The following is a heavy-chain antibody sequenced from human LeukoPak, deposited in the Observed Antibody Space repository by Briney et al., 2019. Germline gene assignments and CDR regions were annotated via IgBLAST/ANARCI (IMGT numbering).Heavy chain of an antibody. J-gene: IGHJ4*02. CDR2: IIPIFGTA. Sequence: GGSLRLSCAASGFTFSSYAISWVRQAPGQGLEWMGGIIPIFGTANYAQKFQGRVTITADESTSTAYMELSSLRSEDTAVYYCAGFLAVAGTFEAGGLDYWGQGTLVTVSS. V-gene: IGHV1-69*01. CDR3: AGFLAVAGTFEAGGLDY. CDR1: GFTFSSYA. D-gene: IGHD6-19*01.